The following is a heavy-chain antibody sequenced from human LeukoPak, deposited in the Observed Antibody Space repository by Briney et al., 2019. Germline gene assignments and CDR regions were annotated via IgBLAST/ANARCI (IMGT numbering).Heavy chain of an antibody. Sequence: TSETLSLTCTVSGGSISSYYWSWIRQPPGKGLEWIGYIYYSGSTNHNPSLKSRVTISVDTSKNQFSPKLSSVTAADTAVYYCARRSGVTTRSRAFDIWGQGTMVTVSS. J-gene: IGHJ3*02. CDR1: GGSISSYY. D-gene: IGHD4-17*01. V-gene: IGHV4-59*08. CDR3: ARRSGVTTRSRAFDI. CDR2: IYYSGST.